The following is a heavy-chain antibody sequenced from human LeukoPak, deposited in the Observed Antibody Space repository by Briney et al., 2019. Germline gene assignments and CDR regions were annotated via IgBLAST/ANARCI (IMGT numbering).Heavy chain of an antibody. CDR3: ATQAAGDYDPRSFGFFDY. J-gene: IGHJ4*02. V-gene: IGHV3-15*01. CDR2: IKSKTVGGTI. D-gene: IGHD4-17*01. CDR1: GFTFSNAW. Sequence: GGSLRLSCVASGFTFSNAWMNWVRQAPGKGLEWVGRIKSKTVGGTIDYAAPVKGRFTISRDDSKNSLYLQMNSLKTEDTAVYYCATQAAGDYDPRSFGFFDYWGQGTLVTVSS.